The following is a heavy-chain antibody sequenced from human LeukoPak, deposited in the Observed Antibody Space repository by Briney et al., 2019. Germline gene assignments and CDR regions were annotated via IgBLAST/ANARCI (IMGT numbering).Heavy chain of an antibody. CDR1: GFTFDDYT. CDR3: ASSSGYYSPFDY. CDR2: ISWDGGST. Sequence: PGGSLRLSCAASGFTFDDYTMHWVRQAPGKGLEWVSLISWDGGSTYYADSVKGRFTISRDNSKNSLYLQMNSLRTEDTALYYCASSSGYYSPFDYWGQGTLVTVSS. V-gene: IGHV3-43*01. D-gene: IGHD3-22*01. J-gene: IGHJ4*02.